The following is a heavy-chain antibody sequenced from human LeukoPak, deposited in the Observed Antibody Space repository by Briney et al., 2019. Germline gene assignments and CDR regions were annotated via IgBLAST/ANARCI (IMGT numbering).Heavy chain of an antibody. CDR3: ARAILSGYPDS. V-gene: IGHV4-4*07. J-gene: IGHJ4*02. D-gene: IGHD3-3*01. CDR2: LYTSGST. Sequence: PSETLSLTCTVSGGSISNYYLTWIRQPAGKELEWIGRLYTSGSTRSNPSLGSRVTMSVDTSKNQFSLKLSSVTAADTAVYYCARAILSGYPDSWGQGTLVIVFS. CDR1: GGSISNYY.